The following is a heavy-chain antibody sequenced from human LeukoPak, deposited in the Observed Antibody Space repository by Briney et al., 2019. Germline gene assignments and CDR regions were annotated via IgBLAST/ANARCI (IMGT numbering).Heavy chain of an antibody. CDR3: ARGLITIIWGGDDY. D-gene: IGHD3-22*01. CDR2: ISSNGIYI. V-gene: IGHV3-21*01. J-gene: IGHJ4*02. CDR1: GFTFSNYS. Sequence: PGGSLRLSCAAFGFTFSNYSMNWVRQAPGKGLEWVSSISSNGIYIYYADSVKGRFTISRDNAKNSLYLQMNSLRAEDTAVYYCARGLITIIWGGDDYWGQGTLVTVSS.